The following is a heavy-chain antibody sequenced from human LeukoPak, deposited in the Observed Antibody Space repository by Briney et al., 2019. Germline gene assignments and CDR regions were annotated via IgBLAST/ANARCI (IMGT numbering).Heavy chain of an antibody. D-gene: IGHD6-25*01. CDR1: GGTSSSYT. CDR3: ARDGYSSGREEY. J-gene: IGHJ4*02. CDR2: IIPIFGTA. Sequence: SVKVSCKASGGTSSSYTISWVRQAPGQGLEWMGGIIPIFGTANYAQKFQGRVTITADESTSTAYMELSSLRSDDTALYYCARDGYSSGREEYWGQGTLVTVSS. V-gene: IGHV1-69*13.